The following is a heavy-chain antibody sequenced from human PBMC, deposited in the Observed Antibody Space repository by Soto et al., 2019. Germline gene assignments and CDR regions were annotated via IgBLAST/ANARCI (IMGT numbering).Heavy chain of an antibody. V-gene: IGHV3-30-3*01. CDR1: GFTFSSYA. CDR3: ARDEWELPNYFDY. Sequence: HPGGSLRLSCAASGFTFSSYAMHWVRQAPGKGLEWVAVISYDGSNKYYADSVKGRFTISRDNSKNTLYLQMNSLRAEDTAVYYCARDEWELPNYFDYWGQGTLVTVSS. J-gene: IGHJ4*02. CDR2: ISYDGSNK. D-gene: IGHD1-26*01.